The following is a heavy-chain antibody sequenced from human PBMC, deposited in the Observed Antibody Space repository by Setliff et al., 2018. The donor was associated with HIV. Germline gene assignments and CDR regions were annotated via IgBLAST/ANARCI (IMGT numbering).Heavy chain of an antibody. CDR2: IYYSGST. CDR1: GGSISSSSYY. Sequence: SETLSLTCTVSGGSISSSSYYWGWIRQPPGKGLEWIGSIYYSGSTYYSPTLQSRVTLSVNPSNNQFSLNLTSVTAADTAVYYCARRKSGSSYRFFNYWGLGSLVTVSS. CDR3: ARRKSGSSYRFFNY. J-gene: IGHJ4*02. V-gene: IGHV4-39*07. D-gene: IGHD3-16*02.